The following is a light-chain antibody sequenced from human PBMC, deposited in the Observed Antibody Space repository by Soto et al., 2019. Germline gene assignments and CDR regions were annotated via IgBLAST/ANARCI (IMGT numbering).Light chain of an antibody. V-gene: IGKV1-6*01. J-gene: IGKJ1*01. CDR3: LQNHSSPRT. CDR1: QDISDD. Sequence: AIQMTQSPSSLSASVGDRVTITCRASQDISDDVGWYQQTPVKDPKLLISGASMLQSGVPSRFSGSGSGAAFTLTFTSLPPEDSATYYCLQNHSSPRTFGQGTKVEI. CDR2: GAS.